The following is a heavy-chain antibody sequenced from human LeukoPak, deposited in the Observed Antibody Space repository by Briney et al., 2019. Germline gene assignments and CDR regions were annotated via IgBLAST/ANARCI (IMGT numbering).Heavy chain of an antibody. J-gene: IGHJ5*02. D-gene: IGHD2-2*01. CDR2: IYTSGST. Sequence: SQTLSLTCTVSGGSISSGSYYWSWIRQPAGKGLEWIGRIYTSGSTNYNPSLKSRVTISVDTSKNQFSLKLSSVTAADTAVYYCARVDIVVVPAATRWFDPWGQGTLVTVSS. CDR3: ARVDIVVVPAATRWFDP. CDR1: GGSISSGSYY. V-gene: IGHV4-61*02.